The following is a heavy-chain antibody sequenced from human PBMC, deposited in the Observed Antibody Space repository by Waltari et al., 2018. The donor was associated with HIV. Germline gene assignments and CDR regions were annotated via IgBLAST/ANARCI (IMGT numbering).Heavy chain of an antibody. V-gene: IGHV3-30*03. Sequence: QVQLVESGGGVVQPGRSLRLSCAASGFTFSSYGMHWVRPAPAKGLGWVTVISYYVDNKYYADSVKSRFTSSRDNSKNTLYLQMNSLRPEDTAVYYCARGASGWSPGYWGQGTLVTVSS. D-gene: IGHD6-19*01. J-gene: IGHJ4*02. CDR2: ISYYVDNK. CDR1: GFTFSSYG. CDR3: ARGASGWSPGY.